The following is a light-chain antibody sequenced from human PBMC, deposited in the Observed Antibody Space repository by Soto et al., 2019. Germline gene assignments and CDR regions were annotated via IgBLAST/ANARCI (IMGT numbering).Light chain of an antibody. CDR3: QQSYSSPLT. CDR2: ATS. V-gene: IGKV1-39*01. J-gene: IGKJ4*02. CDR1: QSISRY. Sequence: DIQMTQSPSSLSASVGDRITITCRASQSISRYLNWYQHKPGKAPKLLISATSTLQSGVPSRFGGGGSGTDFTLTISSLQPEDVATYYCQQSYSSPLTFGGGTKVEI.